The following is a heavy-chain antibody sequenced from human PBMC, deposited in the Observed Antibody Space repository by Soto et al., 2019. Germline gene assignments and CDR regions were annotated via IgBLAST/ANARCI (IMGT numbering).Heavy chain of an antibody. CDR3: ARHYCSGDSCYSGADFDY. CDR1: GYRFTSYW. V-gene: IGHV5-10-1*01. J-gene: IGHJ4*02. Sequence: GESLKISCKGSGYRFTSYWISWVRQMPGKGLEWMGRIDPSDSYTKNSPSFQGHVSISVDKSFSTAYLQWSSLKASDTAMYYCARHYCSGDSCYSGADFDYWGQGTLVTVSS. CDR2: IDPSDSYT. D-gene: IGHD2-15*01.